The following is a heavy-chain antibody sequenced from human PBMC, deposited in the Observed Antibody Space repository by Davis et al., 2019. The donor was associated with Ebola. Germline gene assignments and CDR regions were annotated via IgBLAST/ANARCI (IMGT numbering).Heavy chain of an antibody. CDR3: ARGIASGWYEIYYFDC. Sequence: SQTLSLTCAVYGGSFSGYYWSWIRQPPGKGLEWLGEINRSGSTNYNPSLKSRVTISVDTSKNQFSLKLSSVTAADTAVYYCARGIASGWYEIYYFDCWGQGTLVTVSS. CDR2: INRSGST. D-gene: IGHD6-19*01. J-gene: IGHJ4*02. CDR1: GGSFSGYY. V-gene: IGHV4-34*01.